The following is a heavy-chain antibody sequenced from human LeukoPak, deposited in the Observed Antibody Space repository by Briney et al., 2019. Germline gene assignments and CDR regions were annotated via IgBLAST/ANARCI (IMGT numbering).Heavy chain of an antibody. CDR3: ARVRRMIVQVDY. V-gene: IGHV1-18*01. Sequence: ASVKVSCKASGYTFATYGISWVRQAPGQGLEWMGWINLYNANTHYAQKLQGRVTLTTSTSTSTAYMELRSLRSDDTAVYYCARVRRMIVQVDYWGQGTLVTVSS. CDR1: GYTFATYG. J-gene: IGHJ4*02. D-gene: IGHD3-22*01. CDR2: INLYNANT.